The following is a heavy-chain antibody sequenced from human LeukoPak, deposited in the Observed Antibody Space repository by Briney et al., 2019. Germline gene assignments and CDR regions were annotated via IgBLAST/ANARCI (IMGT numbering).Heavy chain of an antibody. D-gene: IGHD6-19*01. V-gene: IGHV1-8*01. J-gene: IGHJ4*02. Sequence: ASVKVSCKASGYTFTSYDFNWVRQATGQRPEWMGWMSPNSGDTGYAQKFQDRVTMTRNTSISTAYMELSSLRSDDTAVYFCARDRTVAGFHLEAYWGQGTLVTVSS. CDR3: ARDRTVAGFHLEAY. CDR1: GYTFTSYD. CDR2: MSPNSGDT.